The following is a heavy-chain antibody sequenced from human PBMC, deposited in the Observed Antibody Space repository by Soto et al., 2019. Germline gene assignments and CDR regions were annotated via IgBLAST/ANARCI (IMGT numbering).Heavy chain of an antibody. D-gene: IGHD6-13*01. CDR3: ARGAAAGVDYGMDV. CDR2: IYRSGGT. V-gene: IGHV4-4*07. Sequence: KPSETLSLTCSVSGGSISTYYWSWIRQPAGKGLEWIGRIYRSGGTNFNPSLMSRVSVSVDTSKNQLSLTLSSVVASDTAVYYCARGAAAGVDYGMDVWGQGTTVAVSS. J-gene: IGHJ6*02. CDR1: GGSISTYY.